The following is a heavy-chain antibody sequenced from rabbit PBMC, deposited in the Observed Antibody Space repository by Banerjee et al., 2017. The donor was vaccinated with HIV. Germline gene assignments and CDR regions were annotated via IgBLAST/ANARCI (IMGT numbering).Heavy chain of an antibody. V-gene: IGHV1S45*01. CDR3: ARDLAGVIGWNFNF. Sequence: QEQLVESGGGLVQPEGSLTLTCAASGFSFSSTYYMCWVRQAPGKGLEWIACIYAGSSGSTYYASWAKGRFTISKTSSTTVTLQMTSLTAADTATYFCARDLAGVIGWNFNFRGPGTLVTVS. CDR1: GFSFSSTYY. J-gene: IGHJ4*01. D-gene: IGHD4-1*01. CDR2: IYAGSSGST.